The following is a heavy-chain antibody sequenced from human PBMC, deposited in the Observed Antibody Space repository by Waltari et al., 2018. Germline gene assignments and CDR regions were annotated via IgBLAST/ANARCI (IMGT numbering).Heavy chain of an antibody. CDR1: GFHFSSSW. CDR3: VIGAQHVSNWYASEYFQH. D-gene: IGHD6-13*01. J-gene: IGHJ1*01. V-gene: IGHV3-74*01. CDR2: INTDGSTT. Sequence: EVQLVESGGGLVQPGGSLRLSCAAVGFHFSSSWMHWVRQAPGKGLVWVSDINTDGSTTNYADSGKGRFTISRDNAKNTLYLQMDSLRAEETAVYYCVIGAQHVSNWYASEYFQHWGQGTLVTVSS.